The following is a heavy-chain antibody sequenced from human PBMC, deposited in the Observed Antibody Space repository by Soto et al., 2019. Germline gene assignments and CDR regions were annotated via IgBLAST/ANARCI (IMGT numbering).Heavy chain of an antibody. D-gene: IGHD3-22*01. J-gene: IGHJ6*02. CDR2: ISSSSSYT. CDR3: ARDLLDCYDGGGPNNYGMDV. V-gene: IGHV3-11*05. Sequence: QVQLVESGGGLVKPGGSLRLSCAASGFTFSDYYMSWIRQAPGKGLEWVSYISSSSSYTNYADSVKGRFTISRDNAKNALYLQMNSLRAADTSVYYCARDLLDCYDGGGPNNYGMDVWGQGTTVTVSS. CDR1: GFTFSDYY.